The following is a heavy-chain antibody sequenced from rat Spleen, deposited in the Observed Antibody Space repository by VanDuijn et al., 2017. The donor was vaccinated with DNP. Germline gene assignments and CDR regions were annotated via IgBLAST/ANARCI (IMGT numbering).Heavy chain of an antibody. CDR2: ISYDSGST. D-gene: IGHD2-1*01. J-gene: IGHJ3*01. CDR3: ATRGFGTYHVDWFAY. V-gene: IGHV5-20*01. Sequence: EVQLVESGGGLVQPGRSLKLSCAASGFTFSDYYTAWVRQAPTKGLEWVAYISYDSGSTHYGDSVKGRFTISRDNAKSTLYLQMNRLRSDDMATYYCATRGFGTYHVDWFAYWGQGTLVTVSS. CDR1: GFTFSDYY.